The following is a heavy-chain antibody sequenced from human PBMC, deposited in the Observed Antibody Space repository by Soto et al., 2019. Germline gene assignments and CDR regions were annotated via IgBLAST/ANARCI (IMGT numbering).Heavy chain of an antibody. V-gene: IGHV3-23*01. CDR3: ASTGGIAYDAFDM. J-gene: IGHJ3*02. D-gene: IGHD3-16*02. CDR1: GFTFSSYA. Sequence: GGSLRLSCAASGFTFSSYAMSWVRQAPGKGLEWVSAISGSGGSTYYADSVKGRFTISRDNSKNTLYLQMNSLRAEDTAVYYGASTGGIAYDAFDMWGQGTMVTVAS. CDR2: ISGSGGST.